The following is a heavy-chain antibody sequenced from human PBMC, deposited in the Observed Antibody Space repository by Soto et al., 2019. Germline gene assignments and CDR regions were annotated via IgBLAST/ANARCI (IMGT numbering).Heavy chain of an antibody. CDR1: GGSISVYY. D-gene: IGHD1-26*01. J-gene: IGHJ4*02. V-gene: IGHV4-59*03. Sequence: SETLSLTCTISGGSISVYYWSWIRQPPGQALEWIGYIYDSGSPYYNPSLRSRVIITADTSTNQISLKLTSATAADTAVYYCAGGVGSSPPRYWGRGTLVTVSS. CDR2: IYDSGSP. CDR3: AGGVGSSPPRY.